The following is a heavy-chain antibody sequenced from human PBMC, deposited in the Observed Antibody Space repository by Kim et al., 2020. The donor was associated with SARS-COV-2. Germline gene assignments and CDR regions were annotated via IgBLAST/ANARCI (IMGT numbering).Heavy chain of an antibody. Sequence: GGSLRLSCAVSGFTLSKNAMSWVRQAPGRGLEWVSTIHPRAETTYYADSVSGRFTIYRDSSNHTLYLQLNSLRADDTAVYDCAKDRGGSGWPVFDSWGQGTLVTVSS. D-gene: IGHD6-19*01. CDR1: GFTLSKNA. J-gene: IGHJ4*02. CDR3: AKDRGGSGWPVFDS. CDR2: IHPRAETT. V-gene: IGHV3-23*01.